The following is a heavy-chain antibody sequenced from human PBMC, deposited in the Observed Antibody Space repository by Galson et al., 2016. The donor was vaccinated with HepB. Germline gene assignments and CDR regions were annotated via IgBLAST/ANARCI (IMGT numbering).Heavy chain of an antibody. V-gene: IGHV3-53*01. CDR2: FHGGANT. J-gene: IGHJ4*02. Sequence: SLRLSCAASGYTVGSDFMTWVRQAPGKGLEWVSMFHGGANTYYADSVKGRFTISRDTSKNTLYLRMNSLSVEDMAIYYCASRAAWGQGTLVTVSS. CDR3: ASRAA. CDR1: GYTVGSDF. D-gene: IGHD2-15*01.